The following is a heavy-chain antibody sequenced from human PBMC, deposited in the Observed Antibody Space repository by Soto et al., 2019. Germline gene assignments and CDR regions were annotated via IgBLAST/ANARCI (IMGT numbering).Heavy chain of an antibody. CDR3: ARLCDILTGYYVDY. J-gene: IGHJ4*02. D-gene: IGHD3-9*01. CDR1: GGSISSGPYS. V-gene: IGHV4-39*07. CDR2: FYYSEST. Sequence: SETLSLTCTVSGGSISSGPYSWGWIRQPPGKGLDWIGTFYYSESTHYNPSLESRVTISVDTSKNQFSLKVSSVTAADTAVYYWARLCDILTGYYVDYWGQGTLVTVSS.